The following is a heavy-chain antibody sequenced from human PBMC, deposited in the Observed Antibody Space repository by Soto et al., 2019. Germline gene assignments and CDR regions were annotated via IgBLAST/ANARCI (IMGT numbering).Heavy chain of an antibody. J-gene: IGHJ6*02. V-gene: IGHV3-23*01. D-gene: IGHD2-8*01. CDR3: TRSRRSILMVYGFGGMDV. CDR2: ISGSGDGT. Sequence: GGSLRLSCAASGFTFSSYWMSWVRQAPGKGLEWVSSISGSGDGTYYGDSVKGRFTISRDSSSSTLYLQMDNLRGEDTAVYFCTRSRRSILMVYGFGGMDVWGQGTTVTVSS. CDR1: GFTFSSYW.